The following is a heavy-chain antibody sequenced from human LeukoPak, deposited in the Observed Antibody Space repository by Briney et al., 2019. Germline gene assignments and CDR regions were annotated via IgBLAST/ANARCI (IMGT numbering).Heavy chain of an antibody. CDR1: GYSISSGYY. D-gene: IGHD5-18*01. CDR3: AGGYIYGSTYYYMDV. Sequence: PSETLSLTCTVSGYSISSGYYWSWIRQPPGEGLEWIGEINHSGTTNYNPSLKSRVTISVDTSKNQFSLKLRSVTAADTAVYYCAGGYIYGSTYYYMDVWGKGTTVTISS. J-gene: IGHJ6*03. CDR2: INHSGTT. V-gene: IGHV4-38-2*02.